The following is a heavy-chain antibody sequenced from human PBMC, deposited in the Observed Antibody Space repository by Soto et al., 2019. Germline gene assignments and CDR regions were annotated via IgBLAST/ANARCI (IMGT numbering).Heavy chain of an antibody. Sequence: ASVKVSCKASGYTFTSYGISWVRQAPGQGLEWMGWISAYNGNTNYAQKLQGRVTMTTDTSASTAYMELSSLRSEDTAVYYCARGPHQYSSSAGNWFDPWGQGTLVNVSS. CDR1: GYTFTSYG. V-gene: IGHV1-18*01. J-gene: IGHJ5*02. D-gene: IGHD6-6*01. CDR2: ISAYNGNT. CDR3: ARGPHQYSSSAGNWFDP.